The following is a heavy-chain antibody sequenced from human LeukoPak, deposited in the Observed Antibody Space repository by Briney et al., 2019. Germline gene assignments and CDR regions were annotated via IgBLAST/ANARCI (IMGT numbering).Heavy chain of an antibody. Sequence: GASVKVSCKASGYTFTGYYMHWVRQAPGQGLEWMGWISAYNGNTNYAQKLQGRVTMTTDTSTSTAYMELRSLRSDDTAVYYCARDNYDSSGYTIYAFDIWGQGTMVTVSS. CDR2: ISAYNGNT. J-gene: IGHJ3*02. V-gene: IGHV1-18*04. CDR1: GYTFTGYY. CDR3: ARDNYDSSGYTIYAFDI. D-gene: IGHD3-22*01.